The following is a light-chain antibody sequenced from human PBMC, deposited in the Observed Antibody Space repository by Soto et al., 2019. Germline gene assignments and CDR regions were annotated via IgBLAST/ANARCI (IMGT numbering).Light chain of an antibody. CDR3: QQFGSSYT. V-gene: IGKV3-20*01. J-gene: IGKJ2*01. CDR2: GAS. Sequence: EIVXTXXXXTLSLSPGERATLSCRASQSVSSSYLAWYQQKPGQAPRLLIYGASSRATGIPDRFSGSGSGTDFTLTISRLEPEDFAVYYCQQFGSSYTFGQGTKLDIK. CDR1: QSVSSSY.